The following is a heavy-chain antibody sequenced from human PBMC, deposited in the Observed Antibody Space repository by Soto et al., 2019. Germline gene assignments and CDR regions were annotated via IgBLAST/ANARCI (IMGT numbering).Heavy chain of an antibody. V-gene: IGHV4-59*08. Sequence: QVQLQESGPGLVKPSETLSLTCTVSGGSISSYYWSWIRQPPGKGLEWIGYIYYSGSTTYNPSLTSRATIPVDTSKNQFTPKLSSVTAADPAVYYCARRPLQGYCSGASCYSNSYFDLWGRGTLVTVSS. J-gene: IGHJ2*01. CDR2: IYYSGST. CDR1: GGSISSYY. D-gene: IGHD2-15*01. CDR3: ARRPLQGYCSGASCYSNSYFDL.